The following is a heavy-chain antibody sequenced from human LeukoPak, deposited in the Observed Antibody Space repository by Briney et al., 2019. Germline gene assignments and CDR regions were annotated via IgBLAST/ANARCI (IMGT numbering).Heavy chain of an antibody. Sequence: AASVKVSCKASGYTFTGYYMHWVRQAHGQGPEWMGWINPNSGGTNYAQKFQGRVTMTRDTPLSTVYMELSRLRSDDTAVYYCATQATTGWHFSWGQGTLVTVSS. CDR2: INPNSGGT. J-gene: IGHJ5*02. D-gene: IGHD6-19*01. CDR3: ATQATTGWHFS. V-gene: IGHV1-2*02. CDR1: GYTFTGYY.